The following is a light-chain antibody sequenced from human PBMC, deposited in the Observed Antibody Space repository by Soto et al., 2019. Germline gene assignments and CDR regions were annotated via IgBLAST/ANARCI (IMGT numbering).Light chain of an antibody. V-gene: IGKV1-39*01. Sequence: DIQMTQSPSSLSASVGDRVTITCRASQSISSYLNWYQQKPGKAPKLLIYAASSLQSGVPSRFSGSGSGTDFTLTISSLHPEDFATYYCQQSYSTPRRFGQGTKVDIK. CDR3: QQSYSTPRR. J-gene: IGKJ1*01. CDR1: QSISSY. CDR2: AAS.